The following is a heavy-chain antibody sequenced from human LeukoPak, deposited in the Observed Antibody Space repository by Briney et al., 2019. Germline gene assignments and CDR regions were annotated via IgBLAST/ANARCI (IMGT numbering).Heavy chain of an antibody. CDR3: VRERYYYGMDV. J-gene: IGHJ6*02. CDR1: GLTLNTNH. CDR2: LYSAGNT. V-gene: IGHV3-66*01. Sequence: GAPRISCAASGLTLNTNHMSRGRQGPGKGLEWVAILYSAGNTYYADSVKGRLTISRDDSKNMPYLQMNSLRAEDAAVYYCVRERYYYGMDVWGQGTTVTVSS.